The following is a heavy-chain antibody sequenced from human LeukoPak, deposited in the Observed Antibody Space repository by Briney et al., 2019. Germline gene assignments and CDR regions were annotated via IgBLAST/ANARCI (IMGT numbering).Heavy chain of an antibody. CDR2: INTNTGNP. Sequence: ASVKVSCKGSEYTFTSYAMNWVRQAPGQGLEWMGWINTNTGNPTYAQGFTGRFVFSLDTSVSTAYLQISSLKAEDTAVYYCARVVYSYGYSFDYWGQGTLVTVSS. V-gene: IGHV7-4-1*02. CDR3: ARVVYSYGYSFDY. D-gene: IGHD5-18*01. J-gene: IGHJ4*02. CDR1: EYTFTSYA.